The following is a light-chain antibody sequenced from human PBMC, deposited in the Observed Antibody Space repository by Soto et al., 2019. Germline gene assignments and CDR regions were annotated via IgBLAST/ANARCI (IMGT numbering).Light chain of an antibody. V-gene: IGKV3-20*01. CDR2: GSS. CDR3: QQDGSSPFT. CDR1: QSISSNY. Sequence: EIVLTQSPGTLSLSPGERATLSCWASQSISSNYLAWYQQKPGQPPRLLLSGSSIRATGIPKRFSGSASGTNFSLTISSLEPEDFAVFSCQQDGSSPFTFGPGTNVDFK. J-gene: IGKJ3*01.